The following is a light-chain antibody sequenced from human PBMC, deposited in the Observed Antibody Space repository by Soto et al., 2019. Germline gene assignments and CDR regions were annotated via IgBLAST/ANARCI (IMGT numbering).Light chain of an antibody. J-gene: IGKJ1*01. CDR3: QQYGRAPET. V-gene: IGKV3-15*01. CDR2: AAS. CDR1: QSVSIN. Sequence: IVMTQSQATLSVSPGERATLSCRAGQSVSINLAWYQQKPGQAPRLLIYAASARATGIPARFSGSGSGTEFTMTISRLEPEACAVYYCQQYGRAPETFGQGTRVDIK.